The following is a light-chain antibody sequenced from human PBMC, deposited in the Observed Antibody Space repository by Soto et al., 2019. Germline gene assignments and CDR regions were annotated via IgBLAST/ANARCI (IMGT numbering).Light chain of an antibody. J-gene: IGKJ1*01. V-gene: IGKV1-39*01. CDR1: QSISSY. CDR3: QQSYSTTWT. CDR2: AAS. Sequence: DIQMTQSPSTLSASVGDRVTITCRASQSISSYLNWYQQKPGKAPKLLIYAASSLQSGVPSRFSGSESETDFTLTISSLQPEDFANYSCQQSYSTTWTFGQGTKVDI.